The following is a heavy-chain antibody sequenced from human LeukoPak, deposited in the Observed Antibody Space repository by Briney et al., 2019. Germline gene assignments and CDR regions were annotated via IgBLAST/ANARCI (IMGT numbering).Heavy chain of an antibody. J-gene: IGHJ4*02. Sequence: SGTLSLTRSVSADSIVTTNWWSWVRQPPGKGLEWIGEIYHSGRINYNPSLKSRVTISLDRSKNQFSLKLNSVTAADTAVYYCARRPSGWLFDYWGQGTLVTVSS. CDR1: ADSIVTTNW. D-gene: IGHD6-19*01. CDR3: ARRPSGWLFDY. CDR2: IYHSGRI. V-gene: IGHV4-4*02.